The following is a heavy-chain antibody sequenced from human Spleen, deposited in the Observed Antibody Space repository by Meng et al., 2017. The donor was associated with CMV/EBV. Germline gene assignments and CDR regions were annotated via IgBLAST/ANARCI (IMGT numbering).Heavy chain of an antibody. CDR1: GGTFSSYA. V-gene: IGHV1-69*05. D-gene: IGHD3-3*01. Sequence: SGGTFSSYAISWVRQAPGQGLEWMGGIIPIFGTANYAQKFQGRVTMTTDKSTSTAYMELSSLRSEDTAVYYCAVYMKVGGNPRPFDYWGQGTLVTVSS. J-gene: IGHJ4*02. CDR3: AVYMKVGGNPRPFDY. CDR2: IIPIFGTA.